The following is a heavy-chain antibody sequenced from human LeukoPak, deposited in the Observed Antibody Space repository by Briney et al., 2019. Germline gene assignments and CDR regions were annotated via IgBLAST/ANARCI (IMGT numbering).Heavy chain of an antibody. CDR2: INHSGST. CDR1: GGSFSGYY. CDR3: ASVDFWSGYYRRNWFDP. J-gene: IGHJ5*02. Sequence: PSETLSLTCAVYGGSFSGYYWSWIRQPPGKGLEWIGEINHSGSTNYNPSLKSRGTISVDTSKNQFSLKLSSVTAADTAVYYCASVDFWSGYYRRNWFDPWGQGTLVTVSS. D-gene: IGHD3-3*01. V-gene: IGHV4-34*01.